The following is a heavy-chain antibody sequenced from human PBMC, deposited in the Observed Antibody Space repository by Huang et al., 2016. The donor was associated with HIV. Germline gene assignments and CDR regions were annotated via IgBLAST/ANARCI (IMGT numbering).Heavy chain of an antibody. CDR1: EGTFSSYS. J-gene: IGHJ4*02. CDR3: ARAALVNNQYFDY. Sequence: VQLIQSGAEVKKTGSSVRVSCRASEGTFSSYSIGWMRQAPGQGLEGMGGIIPIFGTTTYEQKFKGRVSIAADESTSTAYMDLNSLRSEDTAVYYCARAALVNNQYFDYWGQGTLVTVSS. D-gene: IGHD5-18*01. CDR2: IIPIFGTT. V-gene: IGHV1-69*12.